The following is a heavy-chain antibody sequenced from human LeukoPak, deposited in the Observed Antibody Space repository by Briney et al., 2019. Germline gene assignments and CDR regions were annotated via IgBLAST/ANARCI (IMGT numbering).Heavy chain of an antibody. D-gene: IGHD6-19*01. CDR2: ISGSGGTT. Sequence: GGSLRLSCVASGFTFSNYAMSWVRQAPGKGLEWVSGISGSGGTTYYAESVKGRFTISRDNSKSTLDLQMNSLRAEDTAIYYCAKSRSIAVAASETDYWGQGTLVTVSS. CDR3: AKSRSIAVAASETDY. CDR1: GFTFSNYA. V-gene: IGHV3-23*01. J-gene: IGHJ4*02.